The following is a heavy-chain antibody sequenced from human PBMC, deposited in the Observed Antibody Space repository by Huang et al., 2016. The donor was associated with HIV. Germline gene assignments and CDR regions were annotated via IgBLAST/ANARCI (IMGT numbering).Heavy chain of an antibody. V-gene: IGHV4-59*11. J-gene: IGHJ4*02. Sequence: QVQLQESGPGLVKPSETLSLICTVSGGSISSHSWSWVRQPPGKGLEWVWTISYSGSTNYAPSLKSRVTISVDTSKNHFALKLNSLTSADTAVYYCARKGGLGSFDYWGQGTLVTVSS. CDR2: ISYSGST. CDR1: GGSISSHS. CDR3: ARKGGLGSFDY. D-gene: IGHD7-27*01.